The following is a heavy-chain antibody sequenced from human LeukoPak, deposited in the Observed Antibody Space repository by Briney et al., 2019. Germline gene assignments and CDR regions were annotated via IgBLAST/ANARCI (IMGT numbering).Heavy chain of an antibody. Sequence: GGSLRLSCAASGFTFSSYAMSWVRQAPGKGLEWVSAISGSGGSTYYADSVKGRFTISRDNSKNTLYLQVNSLRAEDTAVYYCAKDPAYYDILTGYFDYWGQGTLVTVSS. J-gene: IGHJ4*02. D-gene: IGHD3-9*01. CDR2: ISGSGGST. CDR1: GFTFSSYA. CDR3: AKDPAYYDILTGYFDY. V-gene: IGHV3-23*01.